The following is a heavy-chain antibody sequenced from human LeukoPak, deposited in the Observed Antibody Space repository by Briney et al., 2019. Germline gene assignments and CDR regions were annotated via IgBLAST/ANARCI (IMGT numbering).Heavy chain of an antibody. CDR1: GYTFINYG. CDR2: INPNSGGT. D-gene: IGHD5-24*01. Sequence: ASVKVSCKASGYTFINYGINWVRQAPGQGLEWMGRINPNSGGTNYAQKFQGRVTMTRDTSISTAYMELSRLRSDDTAVYYCARQEIYYYYYGMDVWGQGTTVTVSS. V-gene: IGHV1-2*06. J-gene: IGHJ6*02. CDR3: ARQEIYYYYYGMDV.